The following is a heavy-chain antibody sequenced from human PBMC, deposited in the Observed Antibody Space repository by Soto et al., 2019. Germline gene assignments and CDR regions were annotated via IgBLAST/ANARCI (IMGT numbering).Heavy chain of an antibody. CDR1: VGSISSYY. Sequence: PSETLSLTCTVSVGSISSYYWSWIRQPPGKGLEWIGYIYYSGSTNYNPSLKSRVTISVDTSKNQFSLKLSSVTAADTAVYYGARAHYDFWSGFDRRGQYYFDYWGQGTLVTVSS. D-gene: IGHD3-3*01. CDR3: ARAHYDFWSGFDRRGQYYFDY. J-gene: IGHJ4*02. V-gene: IGHV4-59*01. CDR2: IYYSGST.